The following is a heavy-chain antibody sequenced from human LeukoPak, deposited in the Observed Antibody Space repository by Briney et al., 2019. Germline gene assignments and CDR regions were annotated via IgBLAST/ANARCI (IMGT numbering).Heavy chain of an antibody. CDR2: IYYSGS. Sequence: SSETLSLTCTVSGGSISSSAYHWGWIRQPPGKGLEWIGSIYYSGSRVTISADTSKNQFSLKLSSVTAADTAVYYCARLWSTYCSGGSCPHQPNYWGQGTLVTVSS. V-gene: IGHV4-39*01. CDR1: GGSISSSAYH. CDR3: ARLWSTYCSGGSCPHQPNY. D-gene: IGHD2-15*01. J-gene: IGHJ4*02.